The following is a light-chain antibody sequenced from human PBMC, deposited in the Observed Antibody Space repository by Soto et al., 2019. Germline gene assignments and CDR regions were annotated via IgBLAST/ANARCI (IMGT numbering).Light chain of an antibody. Sequence: QSVLTQPASVSGSPGQSITISCTGTSSDIGGYEYVSWYQQHPGKAPKLLIYDVNNRPSGVSTRFSGSKSGNTASLTISGLLAEDEADYYCKSYPSRSTPGVFGGGTQLTVL. CDR3: KSYPSRSTPGV. J-gene: IGLJ3*02. CDR1: SSDIGGYEY. CDR2: DVN. V-gene: IGLV2-14*03.